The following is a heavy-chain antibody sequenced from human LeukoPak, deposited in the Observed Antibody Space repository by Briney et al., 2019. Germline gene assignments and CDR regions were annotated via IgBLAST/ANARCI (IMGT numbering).Heavy chain of an antibody. J-gene: IGHJ4*02. CDR3: ARKYSYDSSAYYYLS. V-gene: IGHV3-7*04. D-gene: IGHD3-22*01. Sequence: GGSLRLSCAASGFTFSDYWMSWVRQAPGKGLEWVANIKQDGSEKYYVDSVKGRFTISRDNAKNSLYLQMNSLRAEDTAVYYCARKYSYDSSAYYYLSWGQGTLVTVSS. CDR1: GFTFSDYW. CDR2: IKQDGSEK.